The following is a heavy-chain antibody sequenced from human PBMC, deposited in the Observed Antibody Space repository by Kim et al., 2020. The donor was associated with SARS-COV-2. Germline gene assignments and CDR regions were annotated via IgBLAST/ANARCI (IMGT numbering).Heavy chain of an antibody. CDR1: GFTFNTFP. CDR3: TTYNTKNGFEI. D-gene: IGHD3-10*01. CDR2: ISETGGST. J-gene: IGHJ3*02. V-gene: IGHV3-23*01. Sequence: GGSLRLSCAASGFTFNTFPMTWVRQAPGKGLEWVSTISETGGSTWYPDSVKGRFTISRDNSKNTVYLQMNSLRAEDTALFYCTTYNTKNGFEICVPGTMVPVSS.